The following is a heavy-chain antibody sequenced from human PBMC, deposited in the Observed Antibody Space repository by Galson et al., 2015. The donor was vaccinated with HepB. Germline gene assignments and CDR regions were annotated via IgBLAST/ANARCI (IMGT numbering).Heavy chain of an antibody. CDR3: ARNVRYFDWLPRGWFDP. J-gene: IGHJ5*02. V-gene: IGHV4-34*01. D-gene: IGHD3-9*01. CDR2: INHSGST. Sequence: SETLSLTCAVYGGSFSGYYWSWIRQPPGKGLEWIGEINHSGSTNYNPSLKSRVTISVDTSKNQFSLKRSSVTAADTAVYYCARNVRYFDWLPRGWFDPWGQGTLVTVSS. CDR1: GGSFSGYY.